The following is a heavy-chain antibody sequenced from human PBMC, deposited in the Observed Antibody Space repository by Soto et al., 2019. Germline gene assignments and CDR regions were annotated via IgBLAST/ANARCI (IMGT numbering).Heavy chain of an antibody. J-gene: IGHJ6*03. D-gene: IGHD7-27*01. V-gene: IGHV3-11*06. Sequence: GGSLRLSCAASGFTFSDYYMSWIRQAPGKGLEWVSYISSSSSYTNYADSVKGRFTISRDNAKNSLYLQMNSLRAEDTAVDVCARARLGLQCYYMDVWGKGTMVTVSS. CDR1: GFTFSDYY. CDR3: ARARLGLQCYYMDV. CDR2: ISSSSSYT.